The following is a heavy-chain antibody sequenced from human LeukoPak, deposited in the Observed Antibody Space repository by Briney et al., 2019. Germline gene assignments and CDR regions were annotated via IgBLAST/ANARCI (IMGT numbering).Heavy chain of an antibody. V-gene: IGHV3-64D*09. CDR3: VKGIAVAGALDYFDH. CDR2: ISSNGGST. D-gene: IGHD6-19*01. Sequence: GGSLRLSCSASGFTFSGYQMHWVRQAPGKGLEYVSAISSNGGSTYYADSVKGRFTVSRDNSKNTLYLKMSSLRAEDTAVYYCVKGIAVAGALDYFDHWGQGTLVTVSS. J-gene: IGHJ4*02. CDR1: GFTFSGYQ.